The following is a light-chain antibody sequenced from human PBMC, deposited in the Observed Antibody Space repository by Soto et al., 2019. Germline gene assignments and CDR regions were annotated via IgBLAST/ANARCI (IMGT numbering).Light chain of an antibody. J-gene: IGKJ5*01. CDR3: QHLDSYST. V-gene: IGKV1-9*01. Sequence: DSQLSQSPSFLSASVRDRVTITCRASQGISSYLAWYQQKPGKAPKLLIYAASTLQSGVPSRFSGSGSGTEFTLTISSPQPEDFATYYCQHLDSYSTFGQGTRLEIK. CDR2: AAS. CDR1: QGISSY.